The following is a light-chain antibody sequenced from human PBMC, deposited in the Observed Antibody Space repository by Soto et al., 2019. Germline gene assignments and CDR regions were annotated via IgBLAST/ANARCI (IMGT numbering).Light chain of an antibody. CDR2: DVS. J-gene: IGLJ2*01. Sequence: QSVLTQPASVSGSPGQSITISCTGTSSDVGGYNYVSWFQHHPGKAPKVMIYDVSSRPSGVSNRFSGSRSGNTASLTISGLLPEDEADYYCSSYTSSSTVIFGGGTKLTVL. CDR3: SSYTSSSTVI. V-gene: IGLV2-14*03. CDR1: SSDVGGYNY.